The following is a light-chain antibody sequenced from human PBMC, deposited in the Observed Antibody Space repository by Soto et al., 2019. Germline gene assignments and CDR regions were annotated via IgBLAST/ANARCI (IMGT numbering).Light chain of an antibody. J-gene: IGLJ3*02. V-gene: IGLV1-44*01. CDR3: AAWDDSLNGLV. CDR2: TNN. CDR1: NSNIGSNI. Sequence: QSALTQPPSASGTPGQRVTISCSGGNSNIGSNIVDWYQQLPGTAPKLLIYTNNQRPSGVPDRFSGSKSGTSASLAISGLQSEDEADYYCAAWDDSLNGLVFGGGTKVTVL.